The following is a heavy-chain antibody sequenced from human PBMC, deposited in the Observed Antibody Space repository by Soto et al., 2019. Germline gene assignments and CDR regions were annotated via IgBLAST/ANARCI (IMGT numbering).Heavy chain of an antibody. CDR1: GFTFSSYS. D-gene: IGHD5-12*01. CDR3: ARDLYSGYDPYYYYYYGMAV. V-gene: IGHV3-21*01. J-gene: IGHJ6*02. Sequence: GGSLRLSCAASGFTFSSYSMNWVRQAPGKGLEWVSSISSSSSYIYYADSVKGRFTISRDNAKNSLYLQMNSLRAEDTAVYYCARDLYSGYDPYYYYYYGMAVWGQGTTVTVSS. CDR2: ISSSSSYI.